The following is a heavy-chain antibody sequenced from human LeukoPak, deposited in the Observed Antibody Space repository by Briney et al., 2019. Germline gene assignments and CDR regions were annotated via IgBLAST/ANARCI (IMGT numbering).Heavy chain of an antibody. Sequence: GGSLRLSCAASGFTFSSYSMNWVRQAPGKGVEWVSYISSSSSTIYYADSVKGRFTISRDNAKNSLYLQMNSLRAEDTAVYYCATYYDFWSGYYLYFDYWGQGTLVTVSS. J-gene: IGHJ4*02. CDR1: GFTFSSYS. V-gene: IGHV3-48*01. D-gene: IGHD3-3*01. CDR2: ISSSSSTI. CDR3: ATYYDFWSGYYLYFDY.